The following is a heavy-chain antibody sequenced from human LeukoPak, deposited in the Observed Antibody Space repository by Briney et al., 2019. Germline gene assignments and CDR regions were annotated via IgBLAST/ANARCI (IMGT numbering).Heavy chain of an antibody. J-gene: IGHJ4*02. D-gene: IGHD2-2*02. CDR3: ARVRKLVVPAAIDY. Sequence: PSETLSLTCTVSGGSISSSYYWGWIRQPPGKGLEWIGSIYYSGSTYYNPSLKSRVSISKDASKNQFSLKVSSVTAADTAVYYCARVRKLVVPAAIDYWGQGTLVTVSS. CDR1: GGSISSSYY. V-gene: IGHV4-39*01. CDR2: IYYSGST.